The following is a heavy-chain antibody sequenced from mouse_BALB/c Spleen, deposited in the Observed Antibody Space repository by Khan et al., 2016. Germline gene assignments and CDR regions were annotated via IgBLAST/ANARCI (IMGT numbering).Heavy chain of an antibody. Sequence: QVQLKQSGPGLVAPSQSLSITCTVSGFSLTGYGVNWVRQPPGKGLEWLGMIWGDGSKDYNPAPKSRLSISKDNSKSQVFLKMNSLQTDDTARYDCARALYYYGSSYVSYAMDYWGRGTSVTVSS. D-gene: IGHD1-1*01. CDR2: IWGDGSK. CDR3: ARALYYYGSSYVSYAMDY. CDR1: GFSLTGYG. J-gene: IGHJ4*01. V-gene: IGHV2-6-7*01.